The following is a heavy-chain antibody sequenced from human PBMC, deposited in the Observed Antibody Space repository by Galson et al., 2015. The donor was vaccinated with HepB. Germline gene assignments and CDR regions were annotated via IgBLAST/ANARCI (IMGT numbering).Heavy chain of an antibody. D-gene: IGHD6-19*01. CDR2: ISGSGDST. V-gene: IGHV3-23*01. J-gene: IGHJ4*02. CDR3: AKTEGSGWYFY. Sequence: SLRLSCAASGFTFSSYAMSWVRQAPGKGLEWVSTISGSGDSTYYADSVKGRFTISRDNSKNTVYLQMDSLRAEDTAVYYCAKTEGSGWYFYWGQGTLVTVSS. CDR1: GFTFSSYA.